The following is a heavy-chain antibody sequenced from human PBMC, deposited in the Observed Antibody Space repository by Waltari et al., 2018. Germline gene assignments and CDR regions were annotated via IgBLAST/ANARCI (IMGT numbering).Heavy chain of an antibody. V-gene: IGHV3-74*01. Sequence: DVQLVESGGGLVQPGGSLRLSCTASGLTFRPHRMHWVRHGPGTGLMWVSRIDSDGSSTSYEDSVRGRFTISRDNAKNTLYLQMNSVRDEDTAVYYCGRARVQGVKYFDYWGRGTLVTVSS. CDR1: GLTFRPHR. J-gene: IGHJ4*02. D-gene: IGHD3-10*01. CDR3: GRARVQGVKYFDY. CDR2: IDSDGSST.